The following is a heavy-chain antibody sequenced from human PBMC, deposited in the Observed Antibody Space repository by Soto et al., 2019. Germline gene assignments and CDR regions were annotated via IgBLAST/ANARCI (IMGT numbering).Heavy chain of an antibody. D-gene: IGHD3-3*01. CDR3: ARDWYDFWSGTPSPYYYYGMDV. CDR1: GFTFSSYG. J-gene: IGHJ6*02. CDR2: IWYDGSNK. Sequence: GGSLRLSCAASGFTFSSYGMHWVRQAPGKGLEWVAVIWYDGSNKYYADSVKGRFTISRDNSKNTLYLQMNSLRAEDTAVYYCARDWYDFWSGTPSPYYYYGMDVWGQGTTVTVSS. V-gene: IGHV3-33*01.